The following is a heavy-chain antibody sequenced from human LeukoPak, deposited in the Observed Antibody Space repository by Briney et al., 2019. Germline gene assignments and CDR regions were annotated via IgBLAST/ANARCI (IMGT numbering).Heavy chain of an antibody. CDR2: IYYSGST. Sequence: PSETLSLTCTVSGASISSYYWSWIRQPPGKGLEWIGYIYYSGSTNYNPSLKSRVTISVDTSKNQFSLKLSSVTAADTAIYYCARDKDWNFDWGQGTLVTVSS. D-gene: IGHD1-7*01. V-gene: IGHV4-59*01. CDR3: ARDKDWNFD. CDR1: GASISSYY. J-gene: IGHJ4*02.